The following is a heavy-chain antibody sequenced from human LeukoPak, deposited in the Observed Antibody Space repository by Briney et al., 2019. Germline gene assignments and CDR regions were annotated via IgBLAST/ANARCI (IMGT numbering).Heavy chain of an antibody. V-gene: IGHV3-21*01. CDR1: GFTFSSYS. J-gene: IGHJ4*02. CDR2: ISSSSSYI. CDR3: ARDKKSGESSEIDY. D-gene: IGHD3-10*01. Sequence: GGSLRLSCAASGFTFSSYSMNWVRQAPGKGLVWVSSISSSSSYIYYADSVKGRFTISRDNAKNTRNLQMNSLRAEDTAVYYCARDKKSGESSEIDYWGQGTLVTVSS.